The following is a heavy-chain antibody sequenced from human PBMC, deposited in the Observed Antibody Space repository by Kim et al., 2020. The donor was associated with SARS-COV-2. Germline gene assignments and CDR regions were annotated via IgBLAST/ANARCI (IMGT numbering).Heavy chain of an antibody. V-gene: IGHV1-69*13. Sequence: SVKVSCKASGGTFSSYAISWVRQAPGQGLEWMGGIIPIFGTANYAQKFQGRVTITADESTRTAYMELSSLRSEDTAVYYCARVLPPHSRIVGATGGFDYWGQGTLVTVSS. CDR1: GGTFSSYA. J-gene: IGHJ4*02. CDR3: ARVLPPHSRIVGATGGFDY. CDR2: IIPIFGTA. D-gene: IGHD1-26*01.